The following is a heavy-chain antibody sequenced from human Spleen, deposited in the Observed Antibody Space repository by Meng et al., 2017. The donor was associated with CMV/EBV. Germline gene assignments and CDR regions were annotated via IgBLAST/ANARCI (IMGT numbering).Heavy chain of an antibody. Sequence: GSLRLSCTVSGDSFDSGYYWGWIRQPPGKGLEWIGSIFQSGTTYNNPSLQRRVTMSVDTSKNQFSLKLTSVTAADTAVYYCARQDDYPLFSLDYWGQGTLVTVSS. CDR2: IFQSGTT. J-gene: IGHJ4*02. V-gene: IGHV4-38-2*02. CDR3: ARQDDYPLFSLDY. CDR1: GDSFDSGYY. D-gene: IGHD5-24*01.